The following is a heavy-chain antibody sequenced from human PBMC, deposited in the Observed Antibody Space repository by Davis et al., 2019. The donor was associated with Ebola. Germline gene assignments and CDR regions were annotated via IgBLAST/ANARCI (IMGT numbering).Heavy chain of an antibody. V-gene: IGHV3-53*01. J-gene: IGHJ5*02. Sequence: PGGSLRLSCAASGFTVRSTFMSWVRQAPGKGLEWVSSIYADGTTYYADSVKGRFTISRDNAKDSLYLQMNSLRAEDTAVYYCARDRGMGSGDWFDPWGQGTLVTVSS. CDR1: GFTVRSTF. D-gene: IGHD6-25*01. CDR2: IYADGTT. CDR3: ARDRGMGSGDWFDP.